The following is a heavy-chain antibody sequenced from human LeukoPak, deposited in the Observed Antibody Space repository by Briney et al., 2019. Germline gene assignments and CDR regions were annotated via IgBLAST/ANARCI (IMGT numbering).Heavy chain of an antibody. CDR3: ARDVIVGATLEYGQFDY. V-gene: IGHV1-46*01. J-gene: IGHJ4*02. CDR1: GYTFTSYY. CDR2: INPSGGST. D-gene: IGHD1-26*01. Sequence: ASVKVSCKASGYTFTSYYMHWVRQAPGQGLEWMGIINPSGGSTSYAQKFQGRVTITADESTSTAYMELSSLRSEDTAVYYCARDVIVGATLEYGQFDYWGQGTLVTVSS.